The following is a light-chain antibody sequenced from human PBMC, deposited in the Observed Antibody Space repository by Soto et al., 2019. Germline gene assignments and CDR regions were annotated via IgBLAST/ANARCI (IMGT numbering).Light chain of an antibody. CDR3: QQYATSPLT. V-gene: IGKV3-20*01. J-gene: IGKJ4*02. Sequence: DILMTQSPVTLSLSPGDRAALSCGASQSLSNNFLAWYQQKRGQAPRLLISGASSRATGLPDRFSGSGSGTDFTLNITRVEPEDFAVYYCQQYATSPLTFGGGTKVEIK. CDR1: QSLSNNF. CDR2: GAS.